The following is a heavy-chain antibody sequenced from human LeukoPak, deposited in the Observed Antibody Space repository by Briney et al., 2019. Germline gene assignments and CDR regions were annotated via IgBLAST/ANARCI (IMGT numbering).Heavy chain of an antibody. D-gene: IGHD3-22*01. CDR3: ARHYYYDSSAYYYREFDY. CDR2: ISWKGYSI. J-gene: IGHJ4*02. V-gene: IGHV3-9*01. CDR1: GFTFSSYA. Sequence: GGSLRLSCAASGFTFSSYAMHWVRQVPGKGLEWVSGISWKGYSIGYADSVKGRFTISRDNAKHSLYLQMNSLRVEDTAVYYCARHYYYDSSAYYYREFDYWGQGTRVTVSS.